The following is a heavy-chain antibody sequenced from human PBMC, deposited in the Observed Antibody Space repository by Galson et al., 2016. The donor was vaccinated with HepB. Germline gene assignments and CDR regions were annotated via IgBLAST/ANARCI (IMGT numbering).Heavy chain of an antibody. D-gene: IGHD6-19*01. CDR1: GFSLTTTAVG. J-gene: IGHJ4*02. CDR2: IYWNDDN. Sequence: PALVKPTQTLTLTCTFSGFSLTTTAVGVGWFRQPPGKALEWLALIYWNDDNHYSPSLRSRLTLTKDTSKNHVVLTMTNMDPVDTATYYCAHGSGWLFDYWGRGTLVTVSS. CDR3: AHGSGWLFDY. V-gene: IGHV2-5*01.